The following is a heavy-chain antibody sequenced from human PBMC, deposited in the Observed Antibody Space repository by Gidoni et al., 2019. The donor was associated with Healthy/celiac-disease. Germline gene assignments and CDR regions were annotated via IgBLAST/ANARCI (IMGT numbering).Heavy chain of an antibody. CDR3: ARGGGSYFACYFDL. V-gene: IGHV3-21*01. CDR1: GFPFSNYS. Sequence: EVQLVESGGGLVKPGGSVRPCCPASGFPFSNYSMNWVRPAPGKGLEWVSTISSRSSHLYYADSVKGRFTISRNNTKNSLYLKMNSLRAEDTAVYYCARGGGSYFACYFDLWGRGTLVTVSS. D-gene: IGHD1-26*01. J-gene: IGHJ2*01. CDR2: ISSRSSHL.